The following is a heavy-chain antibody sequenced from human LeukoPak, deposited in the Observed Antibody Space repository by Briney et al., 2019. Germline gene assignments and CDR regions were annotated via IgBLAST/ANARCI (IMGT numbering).Heavy chain of an antibody. Sequence: GGSLRLSCAASGFTVSSNYMSWVRQAPGKGLEWVSVIYSGGSTYYADSVKGRFTISRDNSKNTLYLQMNSLRAEDTAVYYCARVNYQIAGFDYWGQGTLVTVSS. CDR3: ARVNYQIAGFDY. D-gene: IGHD5-24*01. J-gene: IGHJ4*02. V-gene: IGHV3-53*01. CDR2: IYSGGST. CDR1: GFTVSSNY.